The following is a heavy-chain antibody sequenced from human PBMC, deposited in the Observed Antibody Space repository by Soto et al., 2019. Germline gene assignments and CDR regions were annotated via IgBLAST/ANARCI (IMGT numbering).Heavy chain of an antibody. V-gene: IGHV3-30-3*01. CDR1: GFTFSSYA. CDR3: TRDEYFDPSGPPYDY. D-gene: IGHD3-9*01. Sequence: LRLSCAASGFTFSSYAMHWVRQAPGKGLEWVAVISSDGSKKYYADSVKGRFTISRDNSENILFLQMNSLRAEDTAVYYCTRDEYFDPSGPPYDYWGQGSLVTVSS. CDR2: ISSDGSKK. J-gene: IGHJ4*02.